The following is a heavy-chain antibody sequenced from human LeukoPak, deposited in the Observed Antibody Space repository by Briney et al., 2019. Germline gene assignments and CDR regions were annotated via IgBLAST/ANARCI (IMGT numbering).Heavy chain of an antibody. CDR3: ARDGDFYYFDY. CDR1: GYSISSGYY. CDR2: IYHSGST. Sequence: SETLSLTCAVSGYSISSGYYWGWIRPPPGKGLEWIGSIYHSGSTYYNPSLKSRVSISVDTSKNQFSLRLSSVTAADTAVYYCARDGDFYYFDYWGQGTLVTVSS. J-gene: IGHJ4*02. V-gene: IGHV4-38-2*02.